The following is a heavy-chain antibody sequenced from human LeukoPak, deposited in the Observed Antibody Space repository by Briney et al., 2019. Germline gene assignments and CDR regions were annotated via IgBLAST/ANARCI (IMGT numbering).Heavy chain of an antibody. CDR1: GFTFSSYW. CDR3: AGAYSSGWYYFDY. J-gene: IGHJ4*02. D-gene: IGHD6-19*01. Sequence: PGGSLRLSCAASGFTFSSYWMSWVRQAPGKGLEWVANIKQDGSEKYYVDSVKGRFTISRDNAKNSLYLQMNSLRAEDTAVYYCAGAYSSGWYYFDYWGQGTLVTVSS. CDR2: IKQDGSEK. V-gene: IGHV3-7*01.